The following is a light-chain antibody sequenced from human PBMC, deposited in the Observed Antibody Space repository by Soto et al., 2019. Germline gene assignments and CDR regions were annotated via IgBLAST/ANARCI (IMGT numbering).Light chain of an antibody. V-gene: IGLV2-14*01. Sequence: QSALTQPASVSGSTGQSITISCTGTSSDVGAYNFVSWYQQHPGKAPKLMIYEVSSRPSGVSNRFSGSKTDNTASLTISGLQAEDEADYYCSSFTTSSTYVFGTGTKVTVL. J-gene: IGLJ1*01. CDR3: SSFTTSSTYV. CDR2: EVS. CDR1: SSDVGAYNF.